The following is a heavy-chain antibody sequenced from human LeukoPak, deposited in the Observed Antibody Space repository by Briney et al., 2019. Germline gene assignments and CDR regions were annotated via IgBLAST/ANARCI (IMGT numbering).Heavy chain of an antibody. Sequence: KAGGSLRLSCAASGFTFSNAWMSWVRQAPGKGLEWVGRIKSKTDGGTTDYAAPVKGSFTISRDDSKNTLYLQMNSLKTEDAAVYYCTTVLNRRDIAVVVAATGTWFDYWGQGTLVTVSS. D-gene: IGHD2-15*01. CDR1: GFTFSNAW. CDR3: TTVLNRRDIAVVVAATGTWFDY. V-gene: IGHV3-15*01. CDR2: IKSKTDGGTT. J-gene: IGHJ4*02.